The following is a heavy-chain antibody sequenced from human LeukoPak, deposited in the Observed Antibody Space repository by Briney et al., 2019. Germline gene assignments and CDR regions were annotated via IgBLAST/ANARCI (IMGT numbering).Heavy chain of an antibody. V-gene: IGHV3-7*01. CDR1: GFTFRNYW. D-gene: IGHD4-17*01. J-gene: IGHJ2*01. Sequence: GGSLRLSCAASGFTFRNYWMSWVRQAPGKGLEWVANIREDGRETFYVDSVKGRFTISRDNAKDSLDLEMNSLRAEDAALYYCARVPTVTGRGHWYLDLWGRGTLVTVSS. CDR2: IREDGRET. CDR3: ARVPTVTGRGHWYLDL.